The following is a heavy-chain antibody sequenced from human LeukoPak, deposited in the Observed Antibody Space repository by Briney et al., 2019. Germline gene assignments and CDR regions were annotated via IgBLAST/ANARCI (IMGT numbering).Heavy chain of an antibody. V-gene: IGHV3-30*03. CDR2: ISYDGSNK. Sequence: AGGSLRLSCAASGFTFSSYGMSWVRQAPGKGLEWVAGISYDGSNKYYADSVKGRFTISRDNSKNTLYLQMNSLRAEDTAVYYCARDSFAGGDFWSGYSPFGMDVWGKGTTVTVSS. CDR1: GFTFSSYG. J-gene: IGHJ6*04. CDR3: ARDSFAGGDFWSGYSPFGMDV. D-gene: IGHD3-3*01.